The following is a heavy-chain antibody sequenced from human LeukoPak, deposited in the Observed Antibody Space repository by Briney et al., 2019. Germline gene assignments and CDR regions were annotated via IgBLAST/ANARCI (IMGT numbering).Heavy chain of an antibody. J-gene: IGHJ4*02. CDR2: INPNSGGT. Sequence: ASVKVSCKASGGTFSSYAISWVRQAPGQGLEWMGWINPNSGGTNYAQKFQGRVTMTRDTSISTAYMELSRLRSDDTAVYYCARVHPRAIYGDYVPPFDYWGQGTLVTVSS. CDR3: ARVHPRAIYGDYVPPFDY. CDR1: GGTFSSYA. D-gene: IGHD4-17*01. V-gene: IGHV1-2*02.